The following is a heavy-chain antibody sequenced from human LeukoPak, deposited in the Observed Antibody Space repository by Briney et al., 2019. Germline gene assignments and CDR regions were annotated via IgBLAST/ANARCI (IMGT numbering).Heavy chain of an antibody. CDR3: ARVDFDWLQHLRWFDP. V-gene: IGHV4-31*02. CDR2: IYYSGST. CDR1: GGSISSGGSY. J-gene: IGHJ5*02. D-gene: IGHD3-9*01. Sequence: SETLSLTCTVSGGSISSGGSYWTWIRQHPGKGLEWIGYIYYSGSTYYNPSLKSRVTISVDTSKNQFSLKLSSVTAADTAVYYCARVDFDWLQHLRWFDPWGQGILVTVSS.